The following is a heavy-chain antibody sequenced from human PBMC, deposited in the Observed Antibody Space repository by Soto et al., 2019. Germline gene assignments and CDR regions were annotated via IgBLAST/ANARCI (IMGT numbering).Heavy chain of an antibody. Sequence: GGSLRLSCAASGFTFSSYAMHWVRQAPGKGLEWVAVISYDGSNKYYADSVKGRFTISRDNSKNTLYLQMNSLRAEDTAVYYCARTITMVRDFGYAFDIWGQGTMVTVSS. J-gene: IGHJ3*02. CDR1: GFTFSSYA. CDR3: ARTITMVRDFGYAFDI. V-gene: IGHV3-30-3*01. D-gene: IGHD3-10*01. CDR2: ISYDGSNK.